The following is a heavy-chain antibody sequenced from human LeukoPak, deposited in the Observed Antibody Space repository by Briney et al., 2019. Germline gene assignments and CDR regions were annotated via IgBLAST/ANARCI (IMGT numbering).Heavy chain of an antibody. CDR3: ARVRLADERAWAY. CDR1: GYTFSDFY. J-gene: IGHJ4*02. CDR2: ITPKSGDT. D-gene: IGHD3-3*02. V-gene: IGHV1-2*02. Sequence: ASVTVSCKASGYTFSDFYIHWVRHAPGQGLEYVGWITPKSGDTYSPQRFQGRVTMTRDASISTAYMELSSLRSDDTAVYFCARVRLADERAWAYWGQGTLVTVSS.